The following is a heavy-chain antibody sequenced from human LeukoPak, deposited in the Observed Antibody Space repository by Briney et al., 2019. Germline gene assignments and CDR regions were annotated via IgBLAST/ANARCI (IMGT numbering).Heavy chain of an antibody. Sequence: GGSLTLSCAASGVTITKNYMTWVRQAAGKGLEWVSVIFTDGSTHYADPVKGRFIISRDNSKNTVSLQMDSLTMDDSGVYYCARDFAQAGYFDYWGLGTLVIVSS. D-gene: IGHD6-19*01. CDR3: ARDFAQAGYFDY. CDR2: IFTDGST. V-gene: IGHV3-53*01. CDR1: GVTITKNY. J-gene: IGHJ4*02.